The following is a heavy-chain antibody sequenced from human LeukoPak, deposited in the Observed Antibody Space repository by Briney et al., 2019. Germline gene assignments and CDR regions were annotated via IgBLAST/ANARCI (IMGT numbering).Heavy chain of an antibody. CDR1: GYTFTSYG. CDR2: ISAYNGNT. D-gene: IGHD3-22*01. CDR3: ARDYYDSSGYYRTERYFDL. J-gene: IGHJ2*01. Sequence: GASVKVSCKASGYTFTSYGISWVRQAPGQGLEWMGWISAYNGNTNYAQKLQGRVTMTTDTSTSTAYMELRSLRSDDTAVYYCARDYYDSSGYYRTERYFDLWGRGTLVTVSS. V-gene: IGHV1-18*01.